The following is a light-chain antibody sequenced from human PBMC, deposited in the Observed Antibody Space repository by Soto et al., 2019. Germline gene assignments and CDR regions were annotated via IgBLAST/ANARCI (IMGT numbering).Light chain of an antibody. CDR3: QQSYGALYT. CDR2: AAS. CDR1: QNINSF. V-gene: IGKV1-39*01. Sequence: DVQMTQSPSSLSASVGDRVTITCRASQNINSFLNWYKQKPGKAPKLLIYAASTLQRGVPSRFSGRRSGTDFTLTMSSLQPEDLEAYYRQQSYGALYTFGRGNELEMK. J-gene: IGKJ2*01.